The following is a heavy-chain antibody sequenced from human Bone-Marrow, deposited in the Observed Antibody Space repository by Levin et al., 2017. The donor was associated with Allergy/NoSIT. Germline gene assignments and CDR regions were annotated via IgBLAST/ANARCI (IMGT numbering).Heavy chain of an antibody. CDR3: ARGLVTALD. CDR2: MNPNSGNT. CDR1: GYTFTSYD. D-gene: IGHD2-21*02. Sequence: GESLKISCKASGYTFTSYDINWVRQATGQGLEWMGWMNPNSGNTGYAQKFQGRVTMTRNTSISTAYMELSSLRSEDTAVYYCARGLVTALDWGQGTLVTVSS. J-gene: IGHJ4*02. V-gene: IGHV1-8*01.